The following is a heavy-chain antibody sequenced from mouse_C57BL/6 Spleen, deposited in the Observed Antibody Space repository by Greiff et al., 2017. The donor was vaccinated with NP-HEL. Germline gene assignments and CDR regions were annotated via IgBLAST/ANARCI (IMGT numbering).Heavy chain of an antibody. V-gene: IGHV1-52*01. CDR2: IDPSDSET. D-gene: IGHD3-2*01. CDR1: GYTFTSYW. J-gene: IGHJ3*01. Sequence: QVQLKQPGAELVRPGSSVKLSCKASGYTFTSYWMHWVKQRPIQGLEWIGNIDPSDSETHYNQKFKDKATLTVDKYSSTAYMQLSSLTSEDSAVYYCAGGKDSSAWFAYWGQGTLVTVSA. CDR3: AGGKDSSAWFAY.